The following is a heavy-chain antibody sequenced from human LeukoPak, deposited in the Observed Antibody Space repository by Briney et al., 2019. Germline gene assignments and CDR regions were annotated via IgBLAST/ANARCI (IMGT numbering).Heavy chain of an antibody. CDR1: GFTFSSYA. Sequence: GGSLRLSCAASGFTFSSYAMGWVRQAPGKGLEWVSAISGSGGSTYYADSVKGRFTISRDNSKNTLYLQMNSLRAEDTAVYYCARVPFSVRDSSWSYYFDYWGQGTLVTVSS. V-gene: IGHV3-23*01. J-gene: IGHJ4*02. CDR2: ISGSGGST. D-gene: IGHD6-13*01. CDR3: ARVPFSVRDSSWSYYFDY.